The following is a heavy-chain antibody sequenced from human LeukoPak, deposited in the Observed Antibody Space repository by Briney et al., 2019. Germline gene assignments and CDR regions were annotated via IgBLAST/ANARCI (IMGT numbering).Heavy chain of an antibody. D-gene: IGHD3-3*02. CDR2: ISSSSSYK. CDR3: AREKSFLEWLSTGRRDGYYMDV. J-gene: IGHJ6*03. V-gene: IGHV3-21*01. Sequence: PGGSLRLSCAASGFTLSRFYMTWVRQAPGKGLEWVSSISSSSSYKYYADSVKGRFTVSRDNAKNSLYLQMNSLRADDTAVYYCAREKSFLEWLSTGRRDGYYMDVWGKGTTVTVSS. CDR1: GFTLSRFY.